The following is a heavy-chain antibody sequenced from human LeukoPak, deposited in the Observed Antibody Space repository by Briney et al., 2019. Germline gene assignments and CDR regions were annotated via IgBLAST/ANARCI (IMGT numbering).Heavy chain of an antibody. CDR3: ARARGYSYAFDY. CDR1: GGSISNSGYF. D-gene: IGHD5-18*01. V-gene: IGHV4-39*07. J-gene: IGHJ4*02. CDR2: IFYSGDT. Sequence: SETLSLTCTVSGGSISNSGYFWGWIRQPPGKGLEWVGSIFYSGDTYYNPSLKSRVTISVDTSKNQFSLKLSSVTAADTAVYYCARARGYSYAFDYWGQGTLVTVSS.